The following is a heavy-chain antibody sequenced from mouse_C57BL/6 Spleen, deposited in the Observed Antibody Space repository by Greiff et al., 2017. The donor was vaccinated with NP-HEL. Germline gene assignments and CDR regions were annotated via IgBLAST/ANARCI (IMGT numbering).Heavy chain of an antibody. V-gene: IGHV1-18*01. Sequence: EXQLQQSGPELVKPGASVKIPCKASGYTFTDYNMDWVKQSHGKSLEWIGDINPNNGGTIYNQKFKGKATLTVDKSSSTAYMELRSLTSEDTAVYYCARLDIYGSSWNYAMDYWGQGTSVNVSS. CDR3: ARLDIYGSSWNYAMDY. CDR1: GYTFTDYN. D-gene: IGHD1-1*01. CDR2: INPNNGGT. J-gene: IGHJ4*01.